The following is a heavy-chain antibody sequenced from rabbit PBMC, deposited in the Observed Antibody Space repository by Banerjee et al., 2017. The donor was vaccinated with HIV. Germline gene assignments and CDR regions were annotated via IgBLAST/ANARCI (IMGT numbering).Heavy chain of an antibody. CDR3: ARGGTGGYVGAANL. CDR1: GFSFSSSYY. CDR2: IYTGSSGST. J-gene: IGHJ4*01. D-gene: IGHD3-1*01. V-gene: IGHV1S40*01. Sequence: QSLEESGGGLVQPEGSLTLTCTASGFSFSSSYYMCWVRQAPGKGLEWIGCIYTGSSGSTYYASWAKGRFTISKTSSTTVTLQMASLTAADTATYFCARGGTGGYVGAANLWGPGTLVTVS.